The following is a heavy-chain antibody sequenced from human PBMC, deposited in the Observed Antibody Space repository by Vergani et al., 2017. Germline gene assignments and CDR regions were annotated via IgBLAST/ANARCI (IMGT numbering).Heavy chain of an antibody. D-gene: IGHD2-15*01. CDR2: IYYSGST. CDR1: GGSISSGGYY. V-gene: IGHV4-31*01. J-gene: IGHJ3*02. CDR3: ARGPYCSGGSCIFSSLVAFDI. Sequence: QVQLQESGPGLVKPSQTLSLTCTVSGGSISSGGYYWSWIRQHPGKGLEWIGYIYYSGSTYYNPSLKGLVTISVDTSKNQFSLKLSSVTAADTAVYYCARGPYCSGGSCIFSSLVAFDIWGQGTMVTVSS.